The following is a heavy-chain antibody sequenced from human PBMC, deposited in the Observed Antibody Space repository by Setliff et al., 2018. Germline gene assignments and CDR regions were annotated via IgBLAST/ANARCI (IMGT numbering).Heavy chain of an antibody. CDR2: ILYDGSNK. CDR3: ARDRPPSNLYNFWSGVYDS. J-gene: IGHJ4*02. D-gene: IGHD3-3*01. V-gene: IGHV3-30*02. CDR1: GLTLINNG. Sequence: GGSLRLSCAASGLTLINNGFHWVRQAPGKGLEWVAFILYDGSNKYYADSVKGRFTISRDNANHTLYLHMNSLRADDTAVYYCARDRPPSNLYNFWSGVYDSWGQGTLVTVSS.